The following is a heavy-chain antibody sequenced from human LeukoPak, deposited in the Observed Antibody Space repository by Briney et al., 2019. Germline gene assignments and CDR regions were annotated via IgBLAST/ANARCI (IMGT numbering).Heavy chain of an antibody. Sequence: ASVKVSCKASGYTFTSYDINWVRQAPGQGLEWMGWISAYNGNTNYAQKLQGRVTMTTDTSTSTAYMELRSLRSDDTAVYYCARVGYCTNGVCLYYFDYWGQGTLVTVSS. V-gene: IGHV1-18*01. D-gene: IGHD2-8*01. CDR2: ISAYNGNT. CDR3: ARVGYCTNGVCLYYFDY. CDR1: GYTFTSYD. J-gene: IGHJ4*02.